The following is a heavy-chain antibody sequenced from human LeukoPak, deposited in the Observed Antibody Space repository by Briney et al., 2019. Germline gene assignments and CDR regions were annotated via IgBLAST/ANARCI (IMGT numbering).Heavy chain of an antibody. V-gene: IGHV3-30*18. D-gene: IGHD3-3*01. CDR2: ISYDGSNK. CDR1: GFTFSSYG. Sequence: PGGSLRLSCAASGFTFSSYGMHWVRQAPGKGLEWVAVISYDGSNKYYADSVKGRFTISRDNSKNTLYLQMNSLRAEDTAVYYCAKGYLITIFGVPSGSHWFDPWGQGTLVTVSS. CDR3: AKGYLITIFGVPSGSHWFDP. J-gene: IGHJ5*02.